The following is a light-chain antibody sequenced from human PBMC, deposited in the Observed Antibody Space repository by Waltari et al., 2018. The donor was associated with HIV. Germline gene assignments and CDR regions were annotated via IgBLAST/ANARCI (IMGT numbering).Light chain of an antibody. V-gene: IGKV4-1*01. Sequence: DIVMTQSPDSLVVSLGERATINCKSSQSVLHSSNNKNYFAWYQQKPGQPPKVLIYWAASRQPVVPDRFRGRGSGTDFSLTISSLQAEDVAVYYCQQYYETPPWTFGQGTKVEVK. CDR1: QSVLHSSNNKNY. J-gene: IGKJ1*01. CDR2: WAA. CDR3: QQYYETPPWT.